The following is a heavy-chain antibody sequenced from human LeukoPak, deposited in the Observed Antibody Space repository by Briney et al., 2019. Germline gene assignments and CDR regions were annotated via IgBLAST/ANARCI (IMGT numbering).Heavy chain of an antibody. J-gene: IGHJ4*02. CDR3: ARVFYDSSGYYYVHFDY. V-gene: IGHV1-2*02. Sequence: GASVKVSCKASGYTFTGYYMHWVRQAPGQGLEWMGWINPNSGGTNYAQKFQGRVTMTRDTSISTAYMELSRLRSDDTAVYYCARVFYDSSGYYYVHFDYWGQGTLVTVSS. CDR1: GYTFTGYY. D-gene: IGHD3-22*01. CDR2: INPNSGGT.